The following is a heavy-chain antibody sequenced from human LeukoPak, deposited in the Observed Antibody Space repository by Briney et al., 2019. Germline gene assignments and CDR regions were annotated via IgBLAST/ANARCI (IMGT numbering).Heavy chain of an antibody. Sequence: PGGSLRLSCAPSGFTFSIYWMSWVRQTPGKGLEWVANINQGGSEKYYVDSVRGRFTISRDNAKNSLYLQMNSLRAEDTAVYYCARKGYCSSTSCYYMDVWGKGTTVIVS. CDR3: ARKGYCSSTSCYYMDV. D-gene: IGHD2-2*01. CDR1: GFTFSIYW. V-gene: IGHV3-7*01. J-gene: IGHJ6*03. CDR2: INQGGSEK.